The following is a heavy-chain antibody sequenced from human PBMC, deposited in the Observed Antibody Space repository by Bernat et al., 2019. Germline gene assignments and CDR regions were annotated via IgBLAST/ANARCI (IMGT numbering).Heavy chain of an antibody. CDR3: ARGGGYYYYFDY. D-gene: IGHD3-22*01. J-gene: IGHJ4*02. V-gene: IGHV4-30-4*08. CDR1: GGSISSSSYY. Sequence: QLQLQESGPGLVKPSETLSLTCTVSGGSISSSSYYWGWIRQPPGKGLEWIGYIYYSGSTYYNPSLKSRVTISVDTSKNQFSLKLSSVTAADTAMYYCARGGGYYYYFDYWGQGTLVTVSS. CDR2: IYYSGST.